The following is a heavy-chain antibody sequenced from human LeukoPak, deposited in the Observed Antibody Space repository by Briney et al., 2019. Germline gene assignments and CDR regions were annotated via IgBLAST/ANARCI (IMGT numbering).Heavy chain of an antibody. J-gene: IGHJ5*02. Sequence: SQTLSLTCAISGDSVSSNSAAWNWIRQSPSRGLEWLGRTYYRSKWYNDYAVSVKSRITINPDTSKNQFSLQLNSVTPEDTAVYYCARGPPYYDILTGYYNPRNNWFDPWGQGTLVTVSS. CDR2: TYYRSKWYN. CDR3: ARGPPYYDILTGYYNPRNNWFDP. CDR1: GDSVSSNSAA. V-gene: IGHV6-1*01. D-gene: IGHD3-9*01.